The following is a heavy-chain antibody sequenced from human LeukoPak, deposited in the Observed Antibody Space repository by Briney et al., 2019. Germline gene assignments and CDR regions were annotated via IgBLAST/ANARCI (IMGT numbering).Heavy chain of an antibody. CDR1: GYTLTELS. CDR2: FDPEDGET. D-gene: IGHD3-22*01. Sequence: PLASVKVSCKVSGYTLTELSMHWVRQAPGKGLEWMGGFDPEDGETIYAQKFQGRVTMTEDTSTDTAYMELSSLRSEDTAVYYCARPPRIRGYDSSGDDAFDIWGQGTMVTVSS. CDR3: ARPPRIRGYDSSGDDAFDI. V-gene: IGHV1-24*01. J-gene: IGHJ3*02.